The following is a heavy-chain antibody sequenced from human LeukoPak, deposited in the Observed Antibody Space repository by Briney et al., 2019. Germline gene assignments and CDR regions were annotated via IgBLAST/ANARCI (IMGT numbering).Heavy chain of an antibody. CDR2: ISYDGSNK. Sequence: GGSLRLSCAASGFSFSSYTMHWVRQAPGKGLEWVAVISYDGSNKYYADSVKGRFTISRDNSKHTLFLQMNSLRAEDTAVFYCARDLGRYGGKTEFDYWGQGTLVTVPS. CDR1: GFSFSSYT. D-gene: IGHD4-23*01. CDR3: ARDLGRYGGKTEFDY. V-gene: IGHV3-30-3*01. J-gene: IGHJ4*02.